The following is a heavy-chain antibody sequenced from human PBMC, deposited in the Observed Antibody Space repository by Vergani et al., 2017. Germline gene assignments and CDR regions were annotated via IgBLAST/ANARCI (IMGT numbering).Heavy chain of an antibody. CDR3: ARARKFRFGVVWENWFDP. Sequence: EVELVESGGGLVQPGGSLRLSCAASGFTFNEYWMNWARQVPGKGLVWVSGMNGDGDTISYADSVKGRFTISRDNAKNTLFLQMNSLRAEDTAVYYCARARKFRFGVVWENWFDPWGQGTLVTVSS. D-gene: IGHD3-3*01. J-gene: IGHJ5*02. V-gene: IGHV3-74*01. CDR1: GFTFNEYW. CDR2: MNGDGDTI.